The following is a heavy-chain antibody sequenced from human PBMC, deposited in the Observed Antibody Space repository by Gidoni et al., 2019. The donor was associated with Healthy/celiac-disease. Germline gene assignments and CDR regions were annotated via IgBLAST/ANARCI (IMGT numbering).Heavy chain of an antibody. CDR2: IKSKTDGGTT. D-gene: IGHD3-16*01. J-gene: IGHJ6*02. V-gene: IGHV3-15*07. Sequence: PGKGLEWVGRIKSKTDGGTTDYAAHVKGRFTISRDDSKNTLYLQMNSLKTEDTAVYYCTTHRIKSLQPYYDYVWGSPSDYYYGRDVWGQGTTVTVSS. CDR3: TTHRIKSLQPYYDYVWGSPSDYYYGRDV.